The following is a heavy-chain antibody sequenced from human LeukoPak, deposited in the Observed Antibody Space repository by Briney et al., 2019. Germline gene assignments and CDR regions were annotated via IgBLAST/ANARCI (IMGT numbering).Heavy chain of an antibody. Sequence: PGGSLRLSCAASGFTFSIYGMHWVRQAPGKGLEWVAFIRYDGSNKYYADSVKGRFTISRDNSKNTLYLQMNSLRAEDTAVYYCAKEFAAAGALYFDYWGQGTLVTVSS. CDR3: AKEFAAAGALYFDY. CDR1: GFTFSIYG. CDR2: IRYDGSNK. J-gene: IGHJ4*02. D-gene: IGHD6-13*01. V-gene: IGHV3-30*02.